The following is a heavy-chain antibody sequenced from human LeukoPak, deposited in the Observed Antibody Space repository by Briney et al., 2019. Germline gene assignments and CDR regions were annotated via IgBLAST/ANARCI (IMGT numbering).Heavy chain of an antibody. CDR1: GFTFSSYA. V-gene: IGHV3-23*01. J-gene: IGHJ6*02. Sequence: PGGSLRLSCAASGFTFSSYAMSWVRQAPGKGLEWVSAISGSGGSTYYADSVKGRFTISRDNSKNTLYLQMNSLRAEDTAVYYCAKALVGATDVVDYYYYYGMDVWGQGTTVTVSS. CDR2: ISGSGGST. CDR3: AKALVGATDVVDYYYYYGMDV. D-gene: IGHD1-26*01.